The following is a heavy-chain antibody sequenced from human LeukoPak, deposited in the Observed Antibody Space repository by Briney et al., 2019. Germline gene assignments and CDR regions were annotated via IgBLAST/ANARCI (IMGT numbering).Heavy chain of an antibody. J-gene: IGHJ6*03. CDR2: ISGSGHDI. V-gene: IGHV3-11*01. CDR3: ARGGDFWSGYSRGYYMDV. D-gene: IGHD3-3*01. CDR1: GFTFSDSY. Sequence: TGGSLRLSCAASGFTFSDSYMTWVRQAPGKGVEWVAYISGSGHDINYSDSVKGRFTISRDNSKNSLYLQMNSLRVEDTAVYYCARGGDFWSGYSRGYYMDVWGKGTTVTVSS.